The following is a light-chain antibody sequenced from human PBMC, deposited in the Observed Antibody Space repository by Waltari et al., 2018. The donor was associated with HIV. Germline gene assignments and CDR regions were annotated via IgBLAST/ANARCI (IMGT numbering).Light chain of an antibody. CDR2: KNN. V-gene: IGLV1-47*01. CDR3: GVWDDNLRGV. CDR1: DSNVGSHY. Sequence: QAVLTQPPSASASSGKKITISCSGGDSNVGSHYCYWYHQFPGGAPKLLLYKNNQRSSGVPDLFSGSKSGTSASLTISGLRSEDEGIYFCGVWDDNLRGVFGGGTRLTVL. J-gene: IGLJ2*01.